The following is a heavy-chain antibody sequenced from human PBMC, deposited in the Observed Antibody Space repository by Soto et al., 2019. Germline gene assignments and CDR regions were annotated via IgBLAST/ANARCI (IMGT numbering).Heavy chain of an antibody. D-gene: IGHD6-19*01. J-gene: IGHJ4*02. V-gene: IGHV4-59*08. CDR1: GGSISSYY. Sequence: LSLTCTVSGGSISSYYWSWIRQPPGKGLEWIGYIYYSGSTNYNPSLKSRVTISVDTSKNQFSLKLSSVTAADTAVYYCTRQDYSSGYDYWGQGTLVTVSS. CDR3: TRQDYSSGYDY. CDR2: IYYSGST.